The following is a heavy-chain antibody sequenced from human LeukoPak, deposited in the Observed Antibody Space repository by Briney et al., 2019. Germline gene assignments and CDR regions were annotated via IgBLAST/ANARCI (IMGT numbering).Heavy chain of an antibody. D-gene: IGHD6-19*01. Sequence: GGSLRLSCAASGFTFSSCSMNWVRQAPGKGLEWVSSISSGGSYIYYADSVKGRFTISRDNAKNSLYLQMNSLRAEDTALYYCARDGSGWSHDYWGQGTLVTVSS. CDR1: GFTFSSCS. J-gene: IGHJ4*02. CDR2: ISSGGSYI. CDR3: ARDGSGWSHDY. V-gene: IGHV3-21*01.